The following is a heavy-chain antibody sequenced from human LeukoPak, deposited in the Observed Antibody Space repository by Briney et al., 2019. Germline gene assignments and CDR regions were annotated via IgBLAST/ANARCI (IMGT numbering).Heavy chain of an antibody. CDR3: GRRFFSGGYYRIAY. D-gene: IGHD1-26*01. CDR1: GFTFSTYS. Sequence: GGSLRLSCAASGFTFSTYSVNWVRQAPGKGLEWVSSISDSSSYIYYADSVKGRFTISRDDAKNSLYLQMNSLRAEDTAVYYWGRRFFSGGYYRIAYWGQGTLVTVSS. CDR2: ISDSSSYI. V-gene: IGHV3-21*01. J-gene: IGHJ4*02.